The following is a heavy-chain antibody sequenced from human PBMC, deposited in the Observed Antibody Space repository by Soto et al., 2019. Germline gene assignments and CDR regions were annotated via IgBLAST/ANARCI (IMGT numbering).Heavy chain of an antibody. Sequence: EVQLVESGGGLVQPGGSLRLSCAASGFIFTNYWMSWVRQAPGEGLEWVANIKEDGSEKYYVDSVKGRFTISRDNAKNSLYLQMNSLSVEDTAVYYCVRVGRLGGYWGQGTLVTVSS. J-gene: IGHJ4*02. CDR2: IKEDGSEK. CDR3: VRVGRLGGY. D-gene: IGHD3-16*01. V-gene: IGHV3-7*03. CDR1: GFIFTNYW.